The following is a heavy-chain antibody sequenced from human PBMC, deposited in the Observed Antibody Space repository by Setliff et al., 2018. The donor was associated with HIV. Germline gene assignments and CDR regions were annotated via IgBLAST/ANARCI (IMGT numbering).Heavy chain of an antibody. CDR3: ARSRESSGYYRDYYYYLDV. J-gene: IGHJ6*03. D-gene: IGHD6-19*01. Sequence: LSETLSLTCTVSGGSISSGSYYWSWIRQPAGKGLEWIGHIYTSGSTNYNPSLKSRVTISVHTSKNQFSLKLSSVTAADTAVYYCARSRESSGYYRDYYYYLDVWGKGTTVTVSS. CDR2: IYTSGST. CDR1: GGSISSGSYY. V-gene: IGHV4-61*09.